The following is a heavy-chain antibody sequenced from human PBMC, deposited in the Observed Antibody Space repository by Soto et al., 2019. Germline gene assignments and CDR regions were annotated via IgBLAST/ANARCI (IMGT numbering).Heavy chain of an antibody. CDR2: INPSGGST. D-gene: IGHD6-6*01. CDR1: GYTFTSYY. V-gene: IGHV1-46*01. Sequence: QVQLVQSGAEVKKPGASVKVSCKASGYTFTSYYMHWVRQAPGQGLEWLGIINPSGGSTSYAQKFQGRVTMTSDTSTSTVYMELSSLRSEDTAVYYCARMGSSSSSAGHYGMDVWGQGTTVTVSS. J-gene: IGHJ6*02. CDR3: ARMGSSSSSAGHYGMDV.